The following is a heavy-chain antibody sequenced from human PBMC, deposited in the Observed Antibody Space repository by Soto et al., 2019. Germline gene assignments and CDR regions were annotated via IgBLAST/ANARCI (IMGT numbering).Heavy chain of an antibody. J-gene: IGHJ4*02. V-gene: IGHV1-18*01. CDR3: ARGFYGSGGGGSFDY. CDR2: ISANNDNT. CDR1: GYSYTDFG. D-gene: IGHD3-10*01. Sequence: QVQLVQSGAEVKKPGASVKVSCKASGYSYTDFGISWVRQAPGQGLEWMGWISANNDNTNYAQKFQRRVTMTTGTSTSTVYMELKNLRSDDTAVYYCARGFYGSGGGGSFDYWGQGTLVSVSS.